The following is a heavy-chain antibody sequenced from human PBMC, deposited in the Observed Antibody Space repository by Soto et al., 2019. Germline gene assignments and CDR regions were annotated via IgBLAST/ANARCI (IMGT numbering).Heavy chain of an antibody. CDR1: GFTYTRYS. Sequence: GGSLSLSCAASGFTYTRYSMNWVRQAPGKGLEWVSSISSTTNYIYYGDSMKGRFTISRNNAKNSLYLEMNSLRAEDTAVYYCATVSEGLAFDSWGQGTLVPVSS. J-gene: IGHJ4*02. CDR2: ISSTTNYI. CDR3: ATVSEGLAFDS. V-gene: IGHV3-21*04. D-gene: IGHD6-19*01.